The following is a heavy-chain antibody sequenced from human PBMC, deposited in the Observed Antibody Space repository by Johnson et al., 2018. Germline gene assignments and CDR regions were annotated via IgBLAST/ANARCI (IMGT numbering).Heavy chain of an antibody. J-gene: IGHJ3*02. CDR3: AKEGRWNDGAFDI. CDR1: GFTFDDYA. CDR2: ISWNSGSI. V-gene: IGHV3-9*01. Sequence: QLVESGGGLVQPGRSLRLSCAASGFTFDDYAMHWVRQAPGKGLEWVSGISWNSGSIGYADSVKGRFTIPRDNAKNSLYLQMNRLRAEDTALYYWAKEGRWNDGAFDIWGQGTMVSVSS. D-gene: IGHD1-1*01.